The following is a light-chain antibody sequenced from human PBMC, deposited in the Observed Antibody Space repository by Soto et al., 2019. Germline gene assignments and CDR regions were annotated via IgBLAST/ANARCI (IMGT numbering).Light chain of an antibody. V-gene: IGKV1D-12*01. Sequence: DIQMTQSPSSVSASVGDRVTITCRASQAISTWLAWYQQKPGKAPKLLIYAASNLQTGVPSRFRGSGSVTDFTLTIRSLQPEDFATYYCQQANSFPRTFGQGTKVEIK. J-gene: IGKJ1*01. CDR2: AAS. CDR1: QAISTW. CDR3: QQANSFPRT.